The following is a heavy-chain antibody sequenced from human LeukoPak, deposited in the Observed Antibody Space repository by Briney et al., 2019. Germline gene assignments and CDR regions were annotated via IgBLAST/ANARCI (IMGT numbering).Heavy chain of an antibody. CDR2: INSDGRST. Sequence: GGSLRLSCAVSGSTFSTSWMHWVRQVPGKGLVWVSRINSDGRSTDYADSVKGRFTISRDNTKNTLYLQMNSLRVEDTAVYYCAHTVWSGNYFDYWGQGTLVTVSS. V-gene: IGHV3-74*01. J-gene: IGHJ4*02. D-gene: IGHD3-3*01. CDR3: AHTVWSGNYFDY. CDR1: GSTFSTSW.